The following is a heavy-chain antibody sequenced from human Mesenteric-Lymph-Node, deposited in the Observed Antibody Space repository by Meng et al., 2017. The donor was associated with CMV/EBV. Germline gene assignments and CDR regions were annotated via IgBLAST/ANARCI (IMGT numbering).Heavy chain of an antibody. CDR1: GYTFTANG. Sequence: ASVKVSCKTSGYTFTANGISWVRQAPGQGLEWMGWISAYNGNTKYAQKLQGRVTMTTDTSTTTAYMELRSLRSDDTAVYYCARAPPDDYGDYVDYYYYYGMDVWGQGTTVTVSS. J-gene: IGHJ6*02. CDR2: ISAYNGNT. D-gene: IGHD4-17*01. V-gene: IGHV1-18*01. CDR3: ARAPPDDYGDYVDYYYYYGMDV.